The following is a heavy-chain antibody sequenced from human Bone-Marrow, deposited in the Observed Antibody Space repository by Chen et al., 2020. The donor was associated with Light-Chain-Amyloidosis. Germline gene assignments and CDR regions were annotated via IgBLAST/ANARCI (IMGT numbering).Heavy chain of an antibody. CDR1: GYTFPNYW. CDR2: IYPDDSDA. J-gene: IGHJ4*02. D-gene: IGHD5-12*01. Sequence: EVQLEQSGPEVKKPGESLKISCKGPGYTFPNYWIGRVRQMPGKGLEGMGVIYPDDSDARYSPSFEGQVTISADKSITTAYLQWRSLKASDTAMYYCARRRDGYNFDYWGQGTLVTVSS. CDR3: ARRRDGYNFDY. V-gene: IGHV5-51*01.